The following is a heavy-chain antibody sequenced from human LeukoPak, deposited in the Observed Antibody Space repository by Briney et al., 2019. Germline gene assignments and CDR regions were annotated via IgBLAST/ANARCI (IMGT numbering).Heavy chain of an antibody. CDR1: GFTFSNYA. V-gene: IGHV3-23*01. Sequence: GGSLRLSCVASGFTFSNYAMSWVRLAPGRGLEWVSVISGSGLTTFYADSVKSRFTISRDISKNTLYLQMNSLRAEDTAVYYCASDPTAMGWGQGTLVTVSS. CDR2: ISGSGLTT. J-gene: IGHJ4*02. D-gene: IGHD5-18*01. CDR3: ASDPTAMG.